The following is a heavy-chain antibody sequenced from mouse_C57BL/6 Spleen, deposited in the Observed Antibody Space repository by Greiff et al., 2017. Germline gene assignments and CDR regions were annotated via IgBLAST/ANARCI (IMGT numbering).Heavy chain of an antibody. CDR1: GYTFTSYW. CDR2: IHPSDSDT. Sequence: QVQLQQPGAELVKPGASVKVSCKASGYTFTSYWMHWVKQRPGQGLEWIGRIHPSDSDTNYNQKFKGKATLTVDKSSSTAYMQLSSLTSADSAVYYCAIEGASYDYEYYFDYWGQGTTLTVSS. CDR3: AIEGASYDYEYYFDY. D-gene: IGHD2-4*01. J-gene: IGHJ2*01. V-gene: IGHV1-74*01.